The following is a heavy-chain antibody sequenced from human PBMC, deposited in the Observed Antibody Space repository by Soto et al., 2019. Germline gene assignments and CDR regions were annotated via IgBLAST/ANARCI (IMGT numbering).Heavy chain of an antibody. V-gene: IGHV1-69*05. CDR1: GGTFSSYA. D-gene: IGHD3-3*01. CDR2: IIPIFGTA. J-gene: IGHJ5*02. CDR3: VRDRAIFGAVLLDP. Sequence: GASVKVSCKASGGTFSSYAISWVRQAPGQGLEWMGGIIPIFGTANYAQKFQGRVTITRDNARNSVFLQMNSLRVEDTAIYYCVRDRAIFGAVLLDPWGQGTLVTVSS.